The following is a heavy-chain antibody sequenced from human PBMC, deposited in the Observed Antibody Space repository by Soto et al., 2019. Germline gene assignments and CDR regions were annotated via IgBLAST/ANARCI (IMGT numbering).Heavy chain of an antibody. J-gene: IGHJ4*02. CDR2: VYYSGST. CDR3: ARHPTFSGWEYYFDY. CDR1: GDSVSSSNYY. D-gene: IGHD6-19*01. Sequence: QLQLQESGPGLVKPSETLSLTCTVSGDSVSSSNYYWGGIRQPPGKGLEWIGSVYYSGSTYYNPSLQSRFTMSVDTSKNQFSLKLSSVTAADAAVYYCARHPTFSGWEYYFDYWGQGTPVTVSS. V-gene: IGHV4-39*01.